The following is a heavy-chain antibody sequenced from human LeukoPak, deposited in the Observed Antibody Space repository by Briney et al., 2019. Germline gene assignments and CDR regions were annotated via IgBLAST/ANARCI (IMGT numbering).Heavy chain of an antibody. J-gene: IGHJ3*02. CDR2: ISGSGGST. V-gene: IGHV3-23*01. CDR3: AKVGLWFGELLGAFDI. D-gene: IGHD3-10*01. Sequence: GSPRLSCAASGFTFISNGMSWVRQAPGEGLEWVSAISGSGGSTYYADSVKGRFTISRDNSKNTLYLQMNSLRAEDTAVYYCAKVGLWFGELLGAFDIWGQGTMVTVSS. CDR1: GFTFISNG.